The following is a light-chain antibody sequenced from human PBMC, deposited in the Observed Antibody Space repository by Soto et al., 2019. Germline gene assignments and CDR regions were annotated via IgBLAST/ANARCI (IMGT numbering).Light chain of an antibody. CDR1: ICDIGAYNY. J-gene: IGLJ3*02. CDR3: NSFTVFTTWV. V-gene: IGLV2-14*01. Sequence: QSALTQPASVSGSPVHSITIFCTRSICDIGAYNYVSWYQQHPGKAPKLIIFEVNNRPSGVSYRFSGFKSGNTASLTISGLQAEDEADYYCNSFTVFTTWVFGGGTKLTVL. CDR2: EVN.